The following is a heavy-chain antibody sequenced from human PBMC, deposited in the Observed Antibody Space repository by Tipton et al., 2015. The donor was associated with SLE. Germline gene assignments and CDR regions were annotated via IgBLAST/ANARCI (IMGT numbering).Heavy chain of an antibody. D-gene: IGHD4-23*01. J-gene: IGHJ4*02. CDR3: ARAGGNSLALHV. Sequence: TLSLTCTVYNGSISGYYWSWIRQRPGTGPEWIGTVYYNVRTYYNPSLKSRMTMSLDTSKNQLSLNLSSMTAADTAAYFCARAGGNSLALHVWGQGTLVTVSS. CDR2: VYYNVRT. CDR1: NGSISGYY. V-gene: IGHV4-31*03.